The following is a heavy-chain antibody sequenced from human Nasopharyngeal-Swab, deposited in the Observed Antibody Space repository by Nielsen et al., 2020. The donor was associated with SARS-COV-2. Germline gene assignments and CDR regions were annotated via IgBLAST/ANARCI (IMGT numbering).Heavy chain of an antibody. V-gene: IGHV4-39*07. CDR2: IYYSGST. Sequence: VRQMPGKGLEWIGSIYYSGSTYYNPSLKSRVTISVDTSKNQFSLKLSSVTAADTAVYYCASGGVNANTIFGVVIPPLWYYYGMDVWGQGTTVTVSS. J-gene: IGHJ6*02. CDR3: ASGGVNANTIFGVVIPPLWYYYGMDV. D-gene: IGHD3-3*01.